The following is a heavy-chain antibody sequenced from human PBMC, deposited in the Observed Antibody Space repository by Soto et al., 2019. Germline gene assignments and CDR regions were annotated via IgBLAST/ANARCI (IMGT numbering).Heavy chain of an antibody. CDR2: INHSGST. V-gene: IGHV4-34*01. Sequence: QVQLQQWGAGLLKPSETLSLTCAVYGGSFTDYYWSWIRQPPGKGLEWIGEINHSGSTNYNPSPSGRVNISVDPSSSQFSLKLTSVTAADTALYYCARIADTEDYWGQVTLVTGSS. D-gene: IGHD5-18*01. CDR1: GGSFTDYY. J-gene: IGHJ4*02. CDR3: ARIADTEDY.